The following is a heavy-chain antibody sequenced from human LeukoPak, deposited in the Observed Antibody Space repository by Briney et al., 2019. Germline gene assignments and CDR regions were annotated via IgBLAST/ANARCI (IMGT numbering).Heavy chain of an antibody. Sequence: PSETLSLTCTVSGGSISSSSYYWGWIRQPPGKGLEWIGSIYYSGSTYYNPSLKSRVTISVDTSKNQFSLKLSSVTAADTAVYYCARQEATGWTYYHDSSGYYYFDYWGQGTLVTVSS. D-gene: IGHD3-22*01. J-gene: IGHJ4*02. V-gene: IGHV4-39*01. CDR3: ARQEATGWTYYHDSSGYYYFDY. CDR1: GGSISSSSYY. CDR2: IYYSGST.